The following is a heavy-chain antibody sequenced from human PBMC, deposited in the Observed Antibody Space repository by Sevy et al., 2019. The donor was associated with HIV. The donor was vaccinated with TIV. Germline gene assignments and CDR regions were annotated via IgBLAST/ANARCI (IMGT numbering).Heavy chain of an antibody. D-gene: IGHD5-18*01. Sequence: GGSLRLSCVVSGLTFSSDSMNWVRQAPGKGLEWLAYISSSSRTIYYADSVEGRFTISRDNDKKSVLLQMNNLRNEDSATYSCARDVDTPFVRSFDSWGQGTLVTVSS. J-gene: IGHJ4*02. V-gene: IGHV3-48*02. CDR1: GLTFSSDS. CDR3: ARDVDTPFVRSFDS. CDR2: ISSSSRTI.